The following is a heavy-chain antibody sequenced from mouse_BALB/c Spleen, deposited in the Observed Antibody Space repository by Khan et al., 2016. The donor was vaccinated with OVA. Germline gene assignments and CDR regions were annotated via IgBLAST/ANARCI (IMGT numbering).Heavy chain of an antibody. V-gene: IGHV1S41*01. J-gene: IGHJ4*01. D-gene: IGHD1-1*01. CDR1: GYTFTSYW. CDR2: ISPGSGTP. CDR3: ARENYYGSSHYAMAY. Sequence: DLVKPGASVKLSCKASGYTFTSYWINWIKQRPGQGLEWIGRISPGSGTPYYNEMFKGKATLTVDISSNTAYIQLSSLSSEDSAVYFCARENYYGSSHYAMAYWGQGTSVTVSS.